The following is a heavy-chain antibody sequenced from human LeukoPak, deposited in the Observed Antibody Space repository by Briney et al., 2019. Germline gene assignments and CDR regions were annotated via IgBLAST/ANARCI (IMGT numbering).Heavy chain of an antibody. Sequence: PGGSLRLSCAASGFTFSSYGMHWVRQAPGKGLEWVAFIRYDGSNKYYADSVKGRFTISRDDSKNTLYLQMNSLRAEDTAVYYCAKDAVRGYQLLLDYWGQGTLVTVSS. CDR3: AKDAVRGYQLLLDY. J-gene: IGHJ4*02. CDR1: GFTFSSYG. D-gene: IGHD2-2*01. V-gene: IGHV3-30*02. CDR2: IRYDGSNK.